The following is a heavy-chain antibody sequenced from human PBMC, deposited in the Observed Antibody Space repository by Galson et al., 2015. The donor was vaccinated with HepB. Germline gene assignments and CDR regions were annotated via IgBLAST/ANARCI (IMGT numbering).Heavy chain of an antibody. V-gene: IGHV3-21*01. CDR1: GFTFSSYS. CDR2: ISSSSSYI. CDR3: AREDSSSSYYYFDY. D-gene: IGHD6-13*01. Sequence: SLRLSCAASGFTFSSYSMNWVRQAPGKGLEWVSSISSSSSYIYYADSVKGRFTISRDNAKNSLYLQMNSLRAEDTAVYYCAREDSSSSYYYFDYWGQGTLVTVSS. J-gene: IGHJ4*02.